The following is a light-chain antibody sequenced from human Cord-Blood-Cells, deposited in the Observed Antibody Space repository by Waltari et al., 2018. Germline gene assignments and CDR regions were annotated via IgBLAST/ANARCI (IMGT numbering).Light chain of an antibody. Sequence: GQSITISCTGTSSDVGSYNIVSWYQQHPGKAPKLMIYEGSKRPSGVSNRFSGSKSGNPASLTISGLQAEDEADYYCCSYAGSSTYVFGTGTKVTVL. CDR3: CSYAGSSTYV. V-gene: IGLV2-23*01. J-gene: IGLJ1*01. CDR1: SSDVGSYNI. CDR2: EGS.